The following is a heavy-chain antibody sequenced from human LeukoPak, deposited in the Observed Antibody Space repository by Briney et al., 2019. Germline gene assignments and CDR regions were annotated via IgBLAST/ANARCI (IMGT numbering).Heavy chain of an antibody. CDR1: GGSISSGDYY. CDR3: ASSGYYLRKGIDY. V-gene: IGHV4-30-4*01. CDR2: IYYSGST. D-gene: IGHD3-22*01. J-gene: IGHJ4*02. Sequence: SETLSLTCTVSGGSISSGDYYWSWIRQPPGKGLEWIGYIYYSGSTYYNPSLKSRVIISVDTSKNQFSLKLSSVTAADTAVYYCASSGYYLRKGIDYWGQGTLVTVSS.